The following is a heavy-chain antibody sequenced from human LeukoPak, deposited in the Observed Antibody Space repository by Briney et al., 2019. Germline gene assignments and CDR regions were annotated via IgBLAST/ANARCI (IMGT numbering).Heavy chain of an antibody. D-gene: IGHD6-19*01. Sequence: SETLSLTCTVSGVSIFSYYWNWIRQPPGQGLEWIGYTHYSGTTRYNPALESRVTISVDTSKSQFSLKLSSPTAADTAVYYCARDYTAVAADWFFDLWGRGTLVTVSS. V-gene: IGHV4-59*12. CDR1: GVSIFSYY. J-gene: IGHJ2*01. CDR3: ARDYTAVAADWFFDL. CDR2: THYSGTT.